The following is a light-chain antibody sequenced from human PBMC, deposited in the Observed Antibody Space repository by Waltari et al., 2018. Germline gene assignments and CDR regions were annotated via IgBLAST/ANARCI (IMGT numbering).Light chain of an antibody. CDR1: QRMSNY. CDR3: QKYGTLPAT. Sequence: SCRASQRMSNYVVWYQQTPGQPPRLLIYDASSRATGIPDRVSGSGSGTDFSLTISRLEPEDFAVYYCQKYGTLPATFGQGTKVEIK. CDR2: DAS. J-gene: IGKJ1*01. V-gene: IGKV3-20*01.